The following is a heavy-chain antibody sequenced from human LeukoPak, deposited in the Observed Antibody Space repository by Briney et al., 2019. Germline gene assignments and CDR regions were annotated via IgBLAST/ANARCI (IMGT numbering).Heavy chain of an antibody. J-gene: IGHJ4*02. CDR3: ASGYPRWLQELSPFDY. D-gene: IGHD5-24*01. Sequence: SVKVSCKTSGGTFSSYAISWVRQAPGQGLEWMGGIIPIFGTTNHAQKFQGRVTITADKSTSTAYMELSSLRSEDTAVYYCASGYPRWLQELSPFDYWGQGTLVTVSS. CDR1: GGTFSSYA. V-gene: IGHV1-69*06. CDR2: IIPIFGTT.